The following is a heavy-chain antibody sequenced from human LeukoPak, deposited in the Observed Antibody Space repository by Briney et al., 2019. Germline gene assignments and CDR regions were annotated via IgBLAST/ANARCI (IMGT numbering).Heavy chain of an antibody. CDR1: GFTFSSYA. J-gene: IGHJ3*02. Sequence: PGGSLRLSCAASGFTFSSYAMHWVRQAPGKGLEWVAVISYDGSNKYYADSVKGRFTISRDNSKNTLYLQMNSPRAEDTAVYYCTSIIVGAFDAFDIWGQGTMVTVSS. CDR3: TSIIVGAFDAFDI. V-gene: IGHV3-30-3*01. CDR2: ISYDGSNK. D-gene: IGHD1-26*01.